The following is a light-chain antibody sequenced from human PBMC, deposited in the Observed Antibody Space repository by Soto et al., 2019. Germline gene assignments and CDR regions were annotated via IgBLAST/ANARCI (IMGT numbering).Light chain of an antibody. CDR3: QQFGSSPGFT. J-gene: IGKJ3*01. Sequence: EIVLTQSPGTLSLSPGERATLSCRASQSINSRYLAWYQQKPGQAPRLLIYGASSRATGIPDRFSGSGSGTGLTLTISRLEPEDFAVYFCQQFGSSPGFTFGPGTKVDIK. CDR2: GAS. CDR1: QSINSRY. V-gene: IGKV3-20*01.